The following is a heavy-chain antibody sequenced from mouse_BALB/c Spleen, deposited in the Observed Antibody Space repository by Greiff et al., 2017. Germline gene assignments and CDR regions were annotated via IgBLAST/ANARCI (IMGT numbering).Heavy chain of an antibody. D-gene: IGHD2-2*01. V-gene: IGHV2-9*02. CDR2: IWAGGST. CDR1: GFSLTSYG. J-gene: IGHJ3*01. CDR3: AREGNYGYAPFAY. Sequence: VKLQESGPGLVAPSQSLSITCTVSGFSLTSYGVHWVRQPPGKGLEWLGVIWAGGSTNYNSALMSRLSISKDNSKSQVFLKMNSLQTDDTAMYYCAREGNYGYAPFAYWGQGTLVTVSA.